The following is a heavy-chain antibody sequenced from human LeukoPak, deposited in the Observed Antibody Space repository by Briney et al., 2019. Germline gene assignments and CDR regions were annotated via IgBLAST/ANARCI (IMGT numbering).Heavy chain of an antibody. Sequence: KASCKASGYPFTTYGISWWRQAPGQGLEGMGWIRPYNVNKNYAQKLQGRVTMTTDTSTSTAYMELRSLRSDDTAVYYCASDESLEYSSSPWVGYYYYMDVWGKGTTVTVSS. CDR2: IRPYNVNK. CDR1: GYPFTTYG. J-gene: IGHJ6*03. D-gene: IGHD6-6*01. V-gene: IGHV1-18*01. CDR3: ASDESLEYSSSPWVGYYYYMDV.